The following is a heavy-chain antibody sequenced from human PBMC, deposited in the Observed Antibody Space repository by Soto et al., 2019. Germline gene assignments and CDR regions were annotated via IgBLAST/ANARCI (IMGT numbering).Heavy chain of an antibody. Sequence: SVKVSCKASGFTFTSSAVQWVRQARGQRLEWIGWIVVGSGNTNYAQKFQERVTITRDMSTSTAYMELSSLRSEDTAVYYCAAGEGFYYDSSGYYFDAFDIWGQGTMVTVSS. CDR1: GFTFTSSA. CDR2: IVVGSGNT. V-gene: IGHV1-58*01. D-gene: IGHD3-22*01. J-gene: IGHJ3*02. CDR3: AAGEGFYYDSSGYYFDAFDI.